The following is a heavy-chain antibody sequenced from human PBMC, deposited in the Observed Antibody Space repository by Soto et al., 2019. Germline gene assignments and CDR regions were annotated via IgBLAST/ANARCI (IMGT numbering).Heavy chain of an antibody. J-gene: IGHJ4*02. CDR3: ARARGGYFDY. CDR1: GGSISGYY. Sequence: SDTLSLTCTVSGGSISGYYCSWIRQPPGKGLEWIGFIYYSGTTNYNPSLKSRVTISVDTSKNQFSLKLTSVTAADTAVYYCARARGGYFDYWGQGTLVTVSS. V-gene: IGHV4-59*01. CDR2: IYYSGTT.